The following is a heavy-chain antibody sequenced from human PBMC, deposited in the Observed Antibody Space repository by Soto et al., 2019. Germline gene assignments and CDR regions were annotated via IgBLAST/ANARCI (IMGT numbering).Heavy chain of an antibody. CDR1: GGTFSSYA. V-gene: IGHV1-69*01. CDR3: ARDSGQQQLVLIYYYGMDV. D-gene: IGHD6-13*01. J-gene: IGHJ6*02. CDR2: IIPIFGTA. Sequence: QVQLVQSGAEVKKPGSSVKVSCKASGGTFSSYAISWVRQAPGQGLEWMGGIIPIFGTANYAQKFQGRVTITADESRSPAYMVLSSLRSEDTAVYYCARDSGQQQLVLIYYYGMDVWGQGTTVTVSS.